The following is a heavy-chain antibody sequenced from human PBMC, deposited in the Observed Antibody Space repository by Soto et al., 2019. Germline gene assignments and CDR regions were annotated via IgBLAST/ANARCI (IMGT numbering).Heavy chain of an antibody. CDR1: GVTFSSYI. CDR2: ISSSSSTI. J-gene: IGHJ6*02. CDR3: ASCGGDSSSWYQDYYYYGMDV. Sequence: GGSLRLSCAASGVTFSSYIMNWVRQAPGKGLEWVSYISSSSSTIYYADSVKGRFTISRDNAKNSLYLQMNSLRDEDTAVYYCASCGGDSSSWYQDYYYYGMDVWGQGTTVTVSS. V-gene: IGHV3-48*02. D-gene: IGHD6-13*01.